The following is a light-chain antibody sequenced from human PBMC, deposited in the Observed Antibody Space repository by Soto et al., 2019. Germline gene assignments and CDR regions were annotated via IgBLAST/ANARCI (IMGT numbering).Light chain of an antibody. CDR3: CSYARSSSMI. CDR2: EVN. J-gene: IGLJ2*01. CDR1: SSDVGNSNL. V-gene: IGLV2-23*02. Sequence: QSALTQPASVSGSPGQSITISGTGTSSDVGNSNLVSWYQQHPGKAPTLLIYEVNKWPSGVANRFSGSKSGNTASLTLSGRQAEDEDEYYCCSYARSSSMIFGGGTKLTVL.